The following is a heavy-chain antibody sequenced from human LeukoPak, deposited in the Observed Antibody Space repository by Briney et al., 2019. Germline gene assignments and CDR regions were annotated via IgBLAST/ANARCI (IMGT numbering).Heavy chain of an antibody. CDR1: GYRFTDYY. Sequence: ASVKVSCKTSGYRFTDYYMHWVRHATGQGLGWMGWINPNRGGTSSAQKFQGRVTMTRDTSITTVYMEVSWLTSDDTAIYYCARADRLDGGPYLIGPWGQGTLVTVSS. D-gene: IGHD2-21*01. CDR2: INPNRGGT. J-gene: IGHJ5*02. V-gene: IGHV1-2*02. CDR3: ARADRLDGGPYLIGP.